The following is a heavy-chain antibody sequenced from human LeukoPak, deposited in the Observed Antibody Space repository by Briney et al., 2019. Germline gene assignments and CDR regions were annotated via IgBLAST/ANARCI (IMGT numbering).Heavy chain of an antibody. D-gene: IGHD3-9*01. CDR2: IYYSGTT. J-gene: IGHJ4*02. CDR3: ARRGDILTDYAFDY. Sequence: NTSETLSLTCSVSGGSINSNSHHWDWIRQAPGKGLEWIGNIYYSGTTSYNPSLKSRVTISVDTSKNQFSPRLSSVTAADTAVYYCARRGDILTDYAFDYWGQGTLVTVSS. V-gene: IGHV4-39*01. CDR1: GGSINSNSHH.